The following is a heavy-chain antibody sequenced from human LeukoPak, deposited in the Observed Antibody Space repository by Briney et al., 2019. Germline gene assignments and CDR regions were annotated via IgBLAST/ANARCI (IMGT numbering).Heavy chain of an antibody. Sequence: PSETLSLTCTVSGGSISSGSYYWSWIRQPAGKGLEWIGRMYTSGSTNYNPSLKSRVTISVDTSKNQFSLKLSSVTAADTAVYYCARSYCSGGSCYAFDIWGQGTMVTVSS. CDR2: MYTSGST. CDR1: GGSISSGSYY. J-gene: IGHJ3*02. V-gene: IGHV4-61*02. D-gene: IGHD2-15*01. CDR3: ARSYCSGGSCYAFDI.